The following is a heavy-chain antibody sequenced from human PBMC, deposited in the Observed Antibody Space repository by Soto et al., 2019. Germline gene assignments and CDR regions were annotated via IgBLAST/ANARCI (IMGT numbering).Heavy chain of an antibody. J-gene: IGHJ4*02. CDR3: VKEPASGGSGGAWFEY. V-gene: IGHV3-23*01. CDR1: GGQFSNYA. Sequence: GVLLRQPCGFGGGQFSNYAMPWVSPNQGKGLEWVSLMSGNGGRIVYADSVKGRFTISRDNSKNSLYLQMYSLRLEDTAVYYCVKEPASGGSGGAWFEYWVQGPLVTV. CDR2: MSGNGGRI. D-gene: IGHD2-21*02.